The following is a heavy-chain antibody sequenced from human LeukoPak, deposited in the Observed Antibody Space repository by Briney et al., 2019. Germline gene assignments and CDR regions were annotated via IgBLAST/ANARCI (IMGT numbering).Heavy chain of an antibody. CDR2: IYTSGST. V-gene: IGHV4-61*02. D-gene: IGHD3-22*01. Sequence: SQTLSLTCTVSGGSISSGGYYWSWIRQPAGKGPEWIGRIYTSGSTNYNPSLKSRVTISVDTSKNQFSLKLSSVTAADTAVYYCARDRIYYYDSSGYYLDYWGQGTLVTVSS. J-gene: IGHJ4*02. CDR1: GGSISSGGYY. CDR3: ARDRIYYYDSSGYYLDY.